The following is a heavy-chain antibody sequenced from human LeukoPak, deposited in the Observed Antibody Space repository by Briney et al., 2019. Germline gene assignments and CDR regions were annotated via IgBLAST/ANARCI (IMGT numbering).Heavy chain of an antibody. Sequence: SETLSLTCTVSGGSISSGGYYWSWIRQHPGKGLEWIGYIYYSGSTYYNPSLKGRVTISADTSKNQFSLKLSSVTAADTAVYYCASQYYDFWSGSFWFDPWGQGTLVTVSP. V-gene: IGHV4-31*03. CDR1: GGSISSGGYY. CDR2: IYYSGST. J-gene: IGHJ5*02. CDR3: ASQYYDFWSGSFWFDP. D-gene: IGHD3-3*01.